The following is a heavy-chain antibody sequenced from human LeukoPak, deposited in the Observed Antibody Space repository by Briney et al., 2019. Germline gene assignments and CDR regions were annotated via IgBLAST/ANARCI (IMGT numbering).Heavy chain of an antibody. Sequence: ASETLSLTCTVSGGSISSSSYYWGWIRQPPGKGLEWIGSIYYSGSTYYNPSLKSRVTISIDTSKNQFSLKLSSVTAADTAVYYCARRTRYCSSTSCLDYWGQGTLVTVSS. CDR2: IYYSGST. CDR3: ARRTRYCSSTSCLDY. J-gene: IGHJ4*02. D-gene: IGHD2-2*01. CDR1: GGSISSSSYY. V-gene: IGHV4-39*01.